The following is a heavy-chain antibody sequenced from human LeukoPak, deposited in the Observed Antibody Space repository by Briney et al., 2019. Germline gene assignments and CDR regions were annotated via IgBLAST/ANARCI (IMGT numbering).Heavy chain of an antibody. V-gene: IGHV3-33*01. CDR3: ARSSYSSSWHDY. Sequence: GGSLRLSCAASGFTFSSYGMHWVRQAPGKGLEWVAVIWYDGSNKYYADSVKGRFTISRDNSKNTLYLQMISLRAEDTAVYYCARSSYSSSWHDYWGQGTLVTVSS. J-gene: IGHJ4*02. CDR2: IWYDGSNK. CDR1: GFTFSSYG. D-gene: IGHD6-13*01.